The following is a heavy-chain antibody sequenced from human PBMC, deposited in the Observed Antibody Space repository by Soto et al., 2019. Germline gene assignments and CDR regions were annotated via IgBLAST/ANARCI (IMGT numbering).Heavy chain of an antibody. D-gene: IGHD5-12*01. CDR3: ARYVDMATITRWFDP. CDR2: IYPGDSDT. Sequence: EVQLVQSGAEVKKPGESLKISCRGSGYSFTSYWIGWVRQMPGKGLEWMGIIYPGDSDTRYSPSFQGQVTISADKSISTAYLQWSSLKASDTAMYYCARYVDMATITRWFDPWGQGTLVTVSS. J-gene: IGHJ5*02. V-gene: IGHV5-51*01. CDR1: GYSFTSYW.